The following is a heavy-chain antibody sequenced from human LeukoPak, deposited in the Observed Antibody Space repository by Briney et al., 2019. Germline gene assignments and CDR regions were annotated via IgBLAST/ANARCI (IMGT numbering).Heavy chain of an antibody. CDR2: MNPNSGST. J-gene: IGHJ3*02. CDR1: GYTFTSYD. D-gene: IGHD5-24*01. V-gene: IGHV1-8*01. CDR3: ARSGATRDGYSYAFDI. Sequence: GASVKVSCKASGYTFTSYDINWVRQATGQGLEWMGWMNPNSGSTGYAQKFQGRVTMTRNTSISTAYMELSSLRSEDTAVYYCARSGATRDGYSYAFDIWAKGQWSPSLQ.